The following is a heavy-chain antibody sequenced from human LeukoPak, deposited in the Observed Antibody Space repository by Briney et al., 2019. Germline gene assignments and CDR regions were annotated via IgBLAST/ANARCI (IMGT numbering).Heavy chain of an antibody. Sequence: SQTLSLTCAISGDSVSSNSAAWNWIRQSPSRGLEWLGRTYYRSKWYNDYAVSVKSRITINPDTSKNQFSLQLNSVTPEDTAVYYCARESLPSSPLFWSGYSRTYYFDYWGQGTLVTVSS. CDR1: GDSVSSNSAA. CDR3: ARESLPSSPLFWSGYSRTYYFDY. D-gene: IGHD3-3*01. CDR2: TYYRSKWYN. J-gene: IGHJ4*02. V-gene: IGHV6-1*01.